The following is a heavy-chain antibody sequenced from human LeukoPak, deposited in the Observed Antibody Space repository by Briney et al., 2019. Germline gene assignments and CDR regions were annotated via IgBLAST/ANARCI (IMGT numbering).Heavy chain of an antibody. CDR1: GFALSTYS. CDR3: VKDFGGELDS. J-gene: IGHJ5*01. V-gene: IGHV3-74*01. CDR2: INEDGRVT. D-gene: IGHD3-10*01. Sequence: GGSLRLSCSASGFALSTYSMHWVRQAPGKGLVWVSRINEDGRVTSYATSVRGRFTIFRDSVENTLHLQMNSLRAEDTAVYYCVKDFGGELDSWGQGTLVTVSS.